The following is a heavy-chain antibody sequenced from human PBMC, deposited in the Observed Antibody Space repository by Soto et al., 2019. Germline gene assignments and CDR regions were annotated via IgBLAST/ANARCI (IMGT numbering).Heavy chain of an antibody. CDR2: IGHDGVNK. Sequence: QVRLVESGGGVVQPGRSLRLSCAASGFVFGNYAMHWVRQAQGKGPEWVTVIGHDGVNKYYADSVRGRFTVSRDDSKNTLYLEITIRRVEDSAVYYCARDPVPGIPDYCATGGQGTLFTVSS. J-gene: IGHJ4*02. D-gene: IGHD4-17*01. CDR3: ARDPVPGIPDYCAT. CDR1: GFVFGNYA. V-gene: IGHV3-30*04.